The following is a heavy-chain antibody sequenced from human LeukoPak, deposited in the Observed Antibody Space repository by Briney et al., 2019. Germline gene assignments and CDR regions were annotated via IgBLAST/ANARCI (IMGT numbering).Heavy chain of an antibody. J-gene: IGHJ6*02. Sequence: GGSLRLSCAASGFTFSDYYMSWIRQAPGKGLEWVSYISSSSSYTNYADSVKGRFTISRDNAKNSLYLQMNSLRAEDTAVYYCATLGVDTAMVPLGYYYGMDVWGQGTTVTVSS. CDR2: ISSSSSYT. D-gene: IGHD5-18*01. V-gene: IGHV3-11*06. CDR1: GFTFSDYY. CDR3: ATLGVDTAMVPLGYYYGMDV.